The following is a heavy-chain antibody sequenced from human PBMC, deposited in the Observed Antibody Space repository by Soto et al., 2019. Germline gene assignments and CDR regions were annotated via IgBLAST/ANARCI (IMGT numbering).Heavy chain of an antibody. CDR1: GFTFSNYA. CDR3: ARDRVCTSATCGEFDYYYSYRMDV. CDR2: ISYDGNNK. D-gene: IGHD2-2*01. V-gene: IGHV3-30*04. J-gene: IGHJ6*02. Sequence: PGGSVRLSCAASGFTFSNYAMHWVRQAPGKGLEWVAIISYDGNNKYNADSVKGRFTISRDNSKNTLYLQMNSLRAEDTAVYYCARDRVCTSATCGEFDYYYSYRMDVWGQGTTVTVSS.